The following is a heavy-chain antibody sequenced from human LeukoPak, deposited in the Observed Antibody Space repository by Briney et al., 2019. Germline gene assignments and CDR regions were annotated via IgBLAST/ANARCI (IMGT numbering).Heavy chain of an antibody. CDR3: ARATNSSSWAYYYYYYMDV. J-gene: IGHJ6*03. Sequence: GRSLRLSCTASGFTFGDYAMSWFRQAPGKGLEWVSYISSSGSTIYYADSVKGRFTISRDNAKNSLYLQMNSLRAEDTAAYYCARATNSSSWAYYYYYYMDVWGKGTTVTISS. CDR2: ISSSGSTI. CDR1: GFTFGDYA. V-gene: IGHV3-48*03. D-gene: IGHD6-13*01.